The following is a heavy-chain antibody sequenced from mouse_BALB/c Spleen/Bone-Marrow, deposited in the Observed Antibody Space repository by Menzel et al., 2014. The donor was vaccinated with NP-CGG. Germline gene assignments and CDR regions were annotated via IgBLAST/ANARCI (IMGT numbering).Heavy chain of an antibody. CDR1: GISITTGNYR. Sequence: QSGPGLVKPSQTVSLTCTVTGISITTGNYRWSWIRQFPGNKLEWIGYIYYSGTITYNPSLTSRTTITRDTSKNQFVLEMNSLTAEDTATYYCARELYYFDYWGQGTTLTVSS. J-gene: IGHJ2*01. V-gene: IGHV3-5*02. CDR3: ARELYYFDY. CDR2: IYYSGTI.